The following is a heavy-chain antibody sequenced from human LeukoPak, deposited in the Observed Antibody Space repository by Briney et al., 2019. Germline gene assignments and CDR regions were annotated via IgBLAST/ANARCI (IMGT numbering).Heavy chain of an antibody. CDR3: ARHPGYSSGLY. CDR2: IYYSGST. Sequence: SETLSLTCTVSGGSISSNANYWGWIRRPPGKGLEWIGSIYYSGSTYYNPSLKSRVTISVDTSKNQFSLNLRSLTAADTAVYYCARHPGYSSGLYWGQGTLVTVSS. D-gene: IGHD6-19*01. CDR1: GGSISSNANY. J-gene: IGHJ4*02. V-gene: IGHV4-39*01.